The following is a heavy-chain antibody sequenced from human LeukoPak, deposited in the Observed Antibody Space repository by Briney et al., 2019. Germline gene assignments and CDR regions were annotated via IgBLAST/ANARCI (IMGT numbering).Heavy chain of an antibody. CDR3: ARGDFNDLRYGC. CDR1: GFSFTSYW. V-gene: IGHV3-7*03. J-gene: IGHJ4*02. D-gene: IGHD2-21*02. CDR2: IKEDGSVK. Sequence: PGGSLRLSCAASGFSFTSYWMSWVRQAPGKGLGWVANIKEDGSVKFYVDSVRGRFTISRDNTKNSLYLQMNGLRAEDTAMYYCARGDFNDLRYGCWGQGSLVTVSS.